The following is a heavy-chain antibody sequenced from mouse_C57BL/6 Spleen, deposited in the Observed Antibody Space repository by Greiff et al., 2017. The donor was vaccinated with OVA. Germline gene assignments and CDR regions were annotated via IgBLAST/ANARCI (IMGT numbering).Heavy chain of an antibody. CDR2: IYPGSGST. CDR1: GYTFTSYW. V-gene: IGHV1-55*01. D-gene: IGHD2-2*01. J-gene: IGHJ4*01. CDR3: AKELWLRRDGDYCAFDY. Sequence: QVQLQQPGAELVKPGASVKMSCKASGYTFTSYWITWVKQRPGQGLEWIGDIYPGSGSTNYNEKFKSKATLTVDTSSSTAYMQLSSLTSDDSAVYYCAKELWLRRDGDYCAFDYWGQGTSVTVSS.